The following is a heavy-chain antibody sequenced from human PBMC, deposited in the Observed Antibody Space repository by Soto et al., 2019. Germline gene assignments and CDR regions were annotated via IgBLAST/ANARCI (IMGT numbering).Heavy chain of an antibody. CDR2: ISGSGGST. D-gene: IGHD2-15*01. CDR3: AKDLGYCSGGSCYSGFDY. V-gene: IGHV3-23*01. CDR1: GFTFSSYA. J-gene: IGHJ4*02. Sequence: EVQLLESGGGLVQPGGSLRLSCAASGFTFSSYAMSWVRQAPGKGLEWVSAISGSGGSTYYADSVKGRFTISRDNSKNTXXLQMNSLRAEDTAVYYCAKDLGYCSGGSCYSGFDYWGQGTLVTVSS.